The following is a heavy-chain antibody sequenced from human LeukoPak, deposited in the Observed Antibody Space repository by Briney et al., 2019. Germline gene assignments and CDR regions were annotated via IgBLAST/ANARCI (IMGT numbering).Heavy chain of an antibody. CDR1: GFTFSSYE. CDR3: ARYSYGSGTSFEP. Sequence: GGSLRLSCAASGFTFSSYEMNWVRQAPGKGLEWVSYISSSGSTIYYADSVKGRFTISRDNAKKSMYLQMNSLRAEDTAVYYCARYSYGSGTSFEPWGQGTLVTVSS. CDR2: ISSSGSTI. J-gene: IGHJ5*02. D-gene: IGHD3-10*01. V-gene: IGHV3-48*03.